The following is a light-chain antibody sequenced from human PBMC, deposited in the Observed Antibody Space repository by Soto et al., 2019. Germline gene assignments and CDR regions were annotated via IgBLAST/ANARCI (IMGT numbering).Light chain of an antibody. CDR3: QQYTNYPWT. Sequence: DIQMTQSPPTLSASVGDRVTITCRASQSISSWLAWYQQRPGKAPNLLIYDVSSLESGVPSRFSGSGSGTDFTLTISSLQPDDFAAYYCQQYTNYPWTFGQGTKVDIK. V-gene: IGKV1-5*01. J-gene: IGKJ1*01. CDR2: DVS. CDR1: QSISSW.